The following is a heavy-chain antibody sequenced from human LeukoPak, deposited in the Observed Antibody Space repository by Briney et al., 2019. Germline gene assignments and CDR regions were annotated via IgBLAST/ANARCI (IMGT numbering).Heavy chain of an antibody. D-gene: IGHD6-6*01. CDR1: GGSFSGYY. J-gene: IGHJ4*02. CDR2: INHSGST. CDR3: ARQLGRSSSPL. V-gene: IGHV4-34*01. Sequence: PSETLSLTCAVYGGSFSGYYWGWIRQPPGKGLEWIGEINHSGSTNYNPSLKSRVTISVDTSKNQFSLKLSSVTAADTAVYYCARQLGRSSSPLWGQGTLVTVSS.